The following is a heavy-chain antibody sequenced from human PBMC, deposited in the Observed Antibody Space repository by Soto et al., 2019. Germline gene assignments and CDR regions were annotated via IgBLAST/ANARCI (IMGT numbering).Heavy chain of an antibody. CDR3: ATSMISQDY. CDR1: GFPFSSYG. Sequence: QVQLVESGGGVVQPGRSLRLSCAASGFPFSSYGMHWVRQAPGKGLEWVAVISYDGSNKYYADSVKGRFTISRDNSKNTLYLQMNSLRAEDTAVYYCATSMISQDYWGQGTLVTVSS. CDR2: ISYDGSNK. D-gene: IGHD3-16*01. J-gene: IGHJ4*02. V-gene: IGHV3-30*03.